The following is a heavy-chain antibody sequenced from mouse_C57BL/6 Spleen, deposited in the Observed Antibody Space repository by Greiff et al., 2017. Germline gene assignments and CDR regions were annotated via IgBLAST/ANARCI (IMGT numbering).Heavy chain of an antibody. J-gene: IGHJ3*01. CDR3: ARSGALMITTRRAWFAY. CDR1: GYTFTSYW. Sequence: QVQLQQPGAELVKPGASVKLSCKASGYTFTSYWMHWVKQRPGRGLEWIGRIDPNSGGTKYNEKFKSKATLTVDKPSSTAYMQLSSLTSEDSAVYYCARSGALMITTRRAWFAYWGQGTLVTVSA. D-gene: IGHD2-4*01. CDR2: IDPNSGGT. V-gene: IGHV1-72*01.